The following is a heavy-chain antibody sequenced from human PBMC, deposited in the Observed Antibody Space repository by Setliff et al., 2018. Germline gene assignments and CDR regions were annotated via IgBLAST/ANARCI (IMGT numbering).Heavy chain of an antibody. CDR2: VIQGGSG. D-gene: IGHD4-17*01. V-gene: IGHV3-23*01. CDR1: GFTFKDYS. J-gene: IGHJ4*02. CDR3: AKDTVNDGFWDFDS. Sequence: GGSLRLSCAASGFTFKDYSMVWVRQVPGKGLEWVAGVIQGGSGVYADSVKGRFITSRDNSKNSCFLQMNNLRVEDTATYYCAKDTVNDGFWDFDSWGQGIVVTVSS.